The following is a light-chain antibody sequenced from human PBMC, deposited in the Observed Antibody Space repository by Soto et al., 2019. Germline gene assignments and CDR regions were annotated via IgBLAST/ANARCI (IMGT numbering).Light chain of an antibody. CDR3: QQRSSYPVT. Sequence: DIGTAKSPAPLSFAPWESATLSWRASQSISSYLAWYQQKPGKAPRLLIYNASSIATGIPARFSGSGSATDFTLTISSLEPEDFAIYYCQQRSSYPVTFGQGTRLE. J-gene: IGKJ5*01. CDR2: NAS. CDR1: QSISSY. V-gene: IGKV3-11*01.